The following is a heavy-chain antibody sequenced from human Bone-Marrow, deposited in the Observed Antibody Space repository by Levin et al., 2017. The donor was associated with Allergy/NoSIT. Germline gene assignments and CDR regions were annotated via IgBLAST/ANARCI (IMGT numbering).Heavy chain of an antibody. V-gene: IGHV3-11*05. D-gene: IGHD1-14*01. CDR3: ARESSGTYFDY. J-gene: IGHJ4*02. CDR2: ISSSSSYT. CDR1: GFTFSDYY. Sequence: SCAASGFTFSDYYMSWIRQAPGKGLEWVSYISSSSSYTNYADSVKGRFTISRDNAKNSLYLQMNSLRAEDTAVYYCARESSGTYFDYWGQGTLVTVSS.